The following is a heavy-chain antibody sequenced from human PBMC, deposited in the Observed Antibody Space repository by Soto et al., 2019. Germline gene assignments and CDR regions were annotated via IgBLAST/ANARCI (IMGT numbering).Heavy chain of an antibody. CDR1: GFSFSGYN. V-gene: IGHV3-21*01. CDR2: ISGDSNYI. D-gene: IGHD3-22*01. J-gene: IGHJ3*01. CDR3: ARVVYFDRSAYGL. Sequence: GGSLTLSCAASGFSFSGYNMNWVRQAPGKGLEWVSSISGDSNYIYYADSVQGRFTISRDNAKNSVYLQMNSLRAEDTAVYYCARVVYFDRSAYGLWGQGTMVTV.